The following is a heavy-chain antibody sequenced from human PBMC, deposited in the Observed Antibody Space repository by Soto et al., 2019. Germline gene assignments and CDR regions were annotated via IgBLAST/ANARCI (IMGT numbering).Heavy chain of an antibody. CDR3: AKARLDSSGYYYFGFDY. Sequence: GGSLRLSCAASGFTFSSYAMSWVRQAPGKGLEWVSTITVSGGSTYYADSVKGRFTISRDNSKNTLYLQMNSLRAEDTAIYYCAKARLDSSGYYYFGFDYWGQGTLVTV. V-gene: IGHV3-23*01. D-gene: IGHD3-22*01. CDR1: GFTFSSYA. J-gene: IGHJ4*02. CDR2: ITVSGGST.